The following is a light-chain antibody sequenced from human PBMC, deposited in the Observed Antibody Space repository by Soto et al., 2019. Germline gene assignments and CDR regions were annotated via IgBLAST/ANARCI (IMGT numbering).Light chain of an antibody. CDR1: QSISNS. V-gene: IGKV1-39*01. J-gene: IGKJ2*01. CDR2: VAS. CDR3: QQTFSPPYT. Sequence: DIQMTQSLSSLSASVGDTVTITCRASQSISNSLSWYQQKPGKAPKFLIYVASTLQRGVPSRFSGSGSQTDFTLTISSLQPEDVATYYCQQTFSPPYTFGQGTKLQIK.